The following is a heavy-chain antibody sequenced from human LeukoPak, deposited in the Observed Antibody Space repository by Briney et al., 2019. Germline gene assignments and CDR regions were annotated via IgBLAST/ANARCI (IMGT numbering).Heavy chain of an antibody. J-gene: IGHJ6*02. V-gene: IGHV3-66*01. CDR3: ATAFYTGHYYYYGMDV. CDR2: IYSGGST. D-gene: IGHD3/OR15-3a*01. Sequence: PGGSLRLSCAASGFTVSSNYMSWVRQAPGKGLEWVSVIYSGGSTYYADSVKGRFTISRDNSKNTLYLQMNSLRAEDTAVYYCATAFYTGHYYYYGMDVWGQGTTVTVSS. CDR1: GFTVSSNY.